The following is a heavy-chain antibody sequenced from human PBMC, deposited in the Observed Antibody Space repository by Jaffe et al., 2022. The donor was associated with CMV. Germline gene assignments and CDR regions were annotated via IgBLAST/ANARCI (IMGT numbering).Heavy chain of an antibody. J-gene: IGHJ4*02. CDR3: VRESVNYGSGSYGGY. D-gene: IGHD3-10*01. CDR1: GFTFSDYW. Sequence: EVQLVESGGGLVQPGGSLRLSCEVSGFTFSDYWMSWVRQAPGKGLEWVANIKKDGSEKYYVDSVKGRFTISRDNAKNSLYLQMNSLRAEDTAVYFCVRESVNYGSGSYGGYWGQGTLVTVSS. V-gene: IGHV3-7*01. CDR2: IKKDGSEK.